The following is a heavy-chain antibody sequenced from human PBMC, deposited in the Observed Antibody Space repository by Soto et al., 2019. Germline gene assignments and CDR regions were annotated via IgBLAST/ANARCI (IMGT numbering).Heavy chain of an antibody. CDR1: GYTFTSYG. V-gene: IGHV1-18*01. CDR2: VNAYNGNT. J-gene: IGHJ5*02. Sequence: GASVKVSCKASGYTFTSYGISWVRQAPGQGLEWMGWVNAYNGNTNYAQKFQGRVTMTRDTSTSTVYMELSSLRSEDTAVYYCARENPHIVVVTAKRGWFDPWGQGTLVTVSS. CDR3: ARENPHIVVVTAKRGWFDP. D-gene: IGHD2-21*02.